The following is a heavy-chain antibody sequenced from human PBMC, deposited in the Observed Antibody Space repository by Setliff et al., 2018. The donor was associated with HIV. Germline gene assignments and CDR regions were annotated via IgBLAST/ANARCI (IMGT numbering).Heavy chain of an antibody. CDR1: GASISSSSYY. D-gene: IGHD2-8*01. CDR2: IYYSGSS. CDR3: ARESPDGLDY. V-gene: IGHV4-39*02. J-gene: IGHJ4*02. Sequence: SETLSLTCTVSGASISSSSYYWGWIRQPPGKGLEWIGSIYYSGSSYYNPSLKSRVTISVDTSKNQFSLKLSSVTAADTAVYYCARESPDGLDYWGQGTLVTVSS.